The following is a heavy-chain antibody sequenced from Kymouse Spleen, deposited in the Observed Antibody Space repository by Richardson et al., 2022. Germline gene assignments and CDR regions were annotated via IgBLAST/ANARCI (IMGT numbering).Heavy chain of an antibody. D-gene: IGHD6-6*01. V-gene: IGHV4-39*01. CDR1: GGSISSSSYY. Sequence: QLQLQESGPGLVKPSETLSLTCTVSGGSISSSSYYWGWIRQPPGKGLEWIGSIYYSGSTYYNPSLKSRVTISVDTSKNQFSLKLSSVTAADTAVYYCARKGIAARDWFDPWGQGTLVTVSS. J-gene: IGHJ5*02. CDR3: ARKGIAARDWFDP. CDR2: IYYSGST.